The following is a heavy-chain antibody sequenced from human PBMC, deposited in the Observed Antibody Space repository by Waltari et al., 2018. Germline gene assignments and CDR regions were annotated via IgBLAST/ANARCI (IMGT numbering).Heavy chain of an antibody. V-gene: IGHV4-59*01. CDR1: GGSISSYY. CDR3: ASGTTVPYYYYGMDV. D-gene: IGHD4-4*01. J-gene: IGHJ6*02. Sequence: QVQLQESGPGLVKPSETLSLTCTASGGSISSYYWSWIRQPPGKGLEWIGYIYYSGSTNYNPSLKSRVTISVDTSKNQFSLKLSSVTAADTAVYYCASGTTVPYYYYGMDVWGQGTTVTVSS. CDR2: IYYSGST.